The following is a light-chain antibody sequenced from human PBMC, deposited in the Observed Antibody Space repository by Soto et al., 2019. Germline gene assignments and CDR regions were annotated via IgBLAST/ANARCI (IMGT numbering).Light chain of an antibody. Sequence: QSALTQPASVSGSPGQSITISCTGTSSDVGAYNYVSWYQQHPGKAPKLMIFEVSDRPSGVSNRFSGSKSGNTASLTISGRQAEDEADYYCSSYTSSNTLVFGGGTKVTVL. CDR1: SSDVGAYNY. J-gene: IGLJ2*01. CDR3: SSYTSSNTLV. V-gene: IGLV2-14*01. CDR2: EVS.